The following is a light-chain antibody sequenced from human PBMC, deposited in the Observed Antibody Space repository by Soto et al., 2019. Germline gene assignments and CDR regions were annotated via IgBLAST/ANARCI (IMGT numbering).Light chain of an antibody. V-gene: IGKV3-20*01. Sequence: EIVLTQSPGILYLSPGDRATLSCRASQTISSGFLAWYQQKVGQAPRLLIYDASNRATGVPDRFSGSGSGTDFTLTISRLDPEDFAVYYCQQNSTSRSWTFGQGTKVDIK. CDR3: QQNSTSRSWT. CDR1: QTISSGF. CDR2: DAS. J-gene: IGKJ1*01.